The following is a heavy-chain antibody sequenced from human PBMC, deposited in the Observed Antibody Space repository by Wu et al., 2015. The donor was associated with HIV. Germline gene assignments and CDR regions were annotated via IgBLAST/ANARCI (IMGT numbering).Heavy chain of an antibody. V-gene: IGHV1-69*05. Sequence: QVQLVQSGAEVKKPGSSVKVSCKASGALSSYAISWVRQAPGQGLEWMGGIIPIFGTANYAQKFQGRVTITTDESTSTAYMELSSLRSEDTAVYYCARYGGVVTAVHAFDIWGQGTMVTVSS. CDR2: IIPIFGTA. CDR3: ARYGGVVTAVHAFDI. D-gene: IGHD4-23*01. CDR1: GALSSYA. J-gene: IGHJ3*02.